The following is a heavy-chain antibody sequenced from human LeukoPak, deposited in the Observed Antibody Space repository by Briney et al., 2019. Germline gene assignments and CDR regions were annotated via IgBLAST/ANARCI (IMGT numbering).Heavy chain of an antibody. V-gene: IGHV1-46*01. Sequence: ASVKVSCKSSGYTFSTYKMHWVRQAPGQGLEWMGLINPTGGSTDSAQKFHVRVTMTIDTSTTTVYMELSSLTSDDTAVYYCARDSWKWSFDYWGQGTLVTVSS. CDR3: ARDSWKWSFDY. CDR1: GYTFSTYK. D-gene: IGHD1-1*01. J-gene: IGHJ4*02. CDR2: INPTGGST.